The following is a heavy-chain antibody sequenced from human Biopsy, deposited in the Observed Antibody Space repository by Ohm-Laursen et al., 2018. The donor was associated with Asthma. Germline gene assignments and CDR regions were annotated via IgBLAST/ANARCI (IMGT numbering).Heavy chain of an antibody. J-gene: IGHJ6*02. CDR3: ARAVDYSHYYGIDV. D-gene: IGHD3-10*01. CDR1: GYTFNSAG. Sequence: ASVKVSCNASGYTFNSAGITWVRQAPGQVLEWMGWISVYNGNTKVAQKLQDRVTMITDTSTSTAYMELRSLRSDDTAVYFCARAVDYSHYYGIDVWGQGTTVTVS. V-gene: IGHV1-18*01. CDR2: ISVYNGNT.